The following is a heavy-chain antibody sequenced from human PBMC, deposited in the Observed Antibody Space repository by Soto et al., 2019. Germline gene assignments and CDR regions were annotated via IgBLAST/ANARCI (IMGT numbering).Heavy chain of an antibody. V-gene: IGHV1-46*01. CDR2: INPSGGST. CDR3: ARVRVPAARVDWFDP. D-gene: IGHD2-2*01. Sequence: QVQLVQSGAEVKKPGASVKVSCKASGYTFTSYYMHWVRQAPGQGLEWMGIINPSGGSTSYAQKFQGRVAMTRDTATSTVYMELSRLRSEDTAVYYWARVRVPAARVDWFDPWGQGTLVTVSS. CDR1: GYTFTSYY. J-gene: IGHJ5*02.